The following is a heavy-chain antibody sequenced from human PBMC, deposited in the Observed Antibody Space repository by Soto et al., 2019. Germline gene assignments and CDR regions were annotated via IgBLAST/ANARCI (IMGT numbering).Heavy chain of an antibody. V-gene: IGHV1-69*13. Sequence: GASVKFSCKAFGGTFSGYVIHWVRRAPGQGLEWLGGIIPMYGPAKYAQRFQGRVTITADESTTNVYMELTSLTSHDTAVYYCARVTSMVRGVIDNWFDPWGHGTLVTVSS. CDR3: ARVTSMVRGVIDNWFDP. D-gene: IGHD3-10*01. J-gene: IGHJ5*02. CDR1: GGTFSGYV. CDR2: IIPMYGPA.